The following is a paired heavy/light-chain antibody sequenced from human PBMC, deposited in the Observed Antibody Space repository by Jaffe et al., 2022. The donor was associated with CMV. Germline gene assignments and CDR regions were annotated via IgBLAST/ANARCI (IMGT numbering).Light chain of an antibody. V-gene: IGKV2-28*01. CDR3: MQALQTPRLT. J-gene: IGKJ4*01. CDR2: LGS. CDR1: QSLLHSNGYNY. Sequence: DIVMTQSPLSLPVTPGEPASISCRSSQSLLHSNGYNYLDWYLQKPGKSPQLLIYLGSNRASGVPDRFSGSGSGTDFTLKISRVEAEDVGVYYCMQALQTPRLTFGGGTKVEIK.
Heavy chain of an antibody. D-gene: IGHD2-2*01. CDR3: AREGYCSSTSCYIWGYYYYGMDV. CDR2: IKQDGSEK. V-gene: IGHV3-7*01. CDR1: GFTFSSYW. J-gene: IGHJ6*02. Sequence: EVQLVESGGGLVQPGGSLRLSCAASGFTFSSYWMSWVRQAPGKGLEWVANIKQDGSEKYYVDSVKGRFTISRDNAKNSLYLQMNSLRAEDTAVYYCAREGYCSSTSCYIWGYYYYGMDVWGQGTTVTVSS.